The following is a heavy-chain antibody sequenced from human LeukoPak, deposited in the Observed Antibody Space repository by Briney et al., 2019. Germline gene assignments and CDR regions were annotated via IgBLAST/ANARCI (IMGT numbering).Heavy chain of an antibody. J-gene: IGHJ6*03. CDR2: ISGSNGNT. V-gene: IGHV1-18*01. Sequence: ASVKVSCKASSYTFTRYGISWVRQAPGQGLEWMGWISGSNGNTNYAQKFQGRVSMTTDTSTSTAYMELRSLRSDDTAVYYCAREGDTYDFWSGYYYSYYYMDVWGKGTTVTVSS. CDR1: SYTFTRYG. CDR3: AREGDTYDFWSGYYYSYYYMDV. D-gene: IGHD3-3*01.